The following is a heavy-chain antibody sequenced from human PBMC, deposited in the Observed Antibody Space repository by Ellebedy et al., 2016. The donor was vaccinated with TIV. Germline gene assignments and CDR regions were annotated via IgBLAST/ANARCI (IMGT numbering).Heavy chain of an antibody. CDR3: ARRIVGATRGWFDP. CDR2: INWNGGST. Sequence: PGGSLRLSCAASGFTFDDYGMGWVRQAPGKGLEWVSGINWNGGSTGYADSVKGRFTISRDNAKNSLYLQMNSLRAEDTALYYCARRIVGATRGWFDPWGQGTLVTVSS. J-gene: IGHJ5*02. V-gene: IGHV3-20*04. D-gene: IGHD1-26*01. CDR1: GFTFDDYG.